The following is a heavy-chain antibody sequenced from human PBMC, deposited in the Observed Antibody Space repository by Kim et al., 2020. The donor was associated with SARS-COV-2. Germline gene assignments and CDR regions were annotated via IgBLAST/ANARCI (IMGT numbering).Heavy chain of an antibody. J-gene: IGHJ5*02. CDR2: FSGSGGGT. CDR3: AKGGSGWEVLNWFDP. CDR1: GFTFSSYA. D-gene: IGHD6-19*01. Sequence: GGSLRLSCAASGFTFSSYAMTWVRQAPGKGLEWVSSFSGSGGGTCYADSVKGRFTISRDNSRNTLYLQMNSLRAEDTAVYYCAKGGSGWEVLNWFDPWGQGTLVTVSS. V-gene: IGHV3-23*01.